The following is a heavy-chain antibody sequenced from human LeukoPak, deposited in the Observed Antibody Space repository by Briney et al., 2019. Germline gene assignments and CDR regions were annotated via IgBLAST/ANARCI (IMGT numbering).Heavy chain of an antibody. J-gene: IGHJ4*02. CDR1: GYIFTSYG. Sequence: ASVKVSCKASGYIFTSYGISWVRQAPGQGLEWMGWISAYNGNTKYAQNLQGRVTVTTDTSTTTAYMEQRSLKSDDTAVYYCARARRGVEMATIFDFWGQGTVVTVSS. CDR3: ARARRGVEMATIFDF. D-gene: IGHD5-24*01. CDR2: ISAYNGNT. V-gene: IGHV1-18*01.